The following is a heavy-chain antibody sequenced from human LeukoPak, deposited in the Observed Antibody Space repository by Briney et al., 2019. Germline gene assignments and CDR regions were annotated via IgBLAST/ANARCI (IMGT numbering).Heavy chain of an antibody. D-gene: IGHD2-2*02. CDR3: ARFSERCSSTSCYRGADAFDI. CDR1: GYTFTGYY. J-gene: IGHJ3*02. CDR2: INPNSGGT. V-gene: IGHV1-2*02. Sequence: ASVKVSCKASGYTFTGYYMHWVRQAPGQGLEWMGWINPNSGGTNYAQKFQGRVTMTRDTSISTAYMELSRLRSDDTAVYYCARFSERCSSTSCYRGADAFDIWGQGTMVTVSS.